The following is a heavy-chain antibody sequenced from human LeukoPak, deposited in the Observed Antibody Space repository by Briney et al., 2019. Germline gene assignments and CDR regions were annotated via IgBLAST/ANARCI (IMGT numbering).Heavy chain of an antibody. V-gene: IGHV3-21*01. D-gene: IGHD2-21*02. CDR2: ISSSSSYI. Sequence: PGGSLRLSCAASGFTFSSYSMNWVRQAPGQGLEWVSYISSSSSYIYYADSVKGRFTISTDNAKNSLYLQMNSLRAEDTAVYYCAKHVSDSFDYWGQGTLVTVSS. CDR3: AKHVSDSFDY. J-gene: IGHJ4*02. CDR1: GFTFSSYS.